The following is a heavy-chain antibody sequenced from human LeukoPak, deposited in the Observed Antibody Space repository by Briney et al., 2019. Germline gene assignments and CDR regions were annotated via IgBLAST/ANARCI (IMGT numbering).Heavy chain of an antibody. V-gene: IGHV4-59*01. Sequence: SETLSLTCTVSGGSISSYYWSWIRQPPGKGLEWIGYIYYSGSTNYNPSLKSRVTISADTSKNQFSLKLSSVTAADTAVYYCARGPDSSGYYSAGMNFDYWGQGTLVTVSS. CDR1: GGSISSYY. J-gene: IGHJ4*02. CDR3: ARGPDSSGYYSAGMNFDY. D-gene: IGHD3-22*01. CDR2: IYYSGST.